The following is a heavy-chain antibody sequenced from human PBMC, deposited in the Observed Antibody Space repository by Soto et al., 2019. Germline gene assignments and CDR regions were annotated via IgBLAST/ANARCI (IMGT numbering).Heavy chain of an antibody. J-gene: IGHJ1*01. Sequence: SETLSLTCAVSGVSLIDHYWSWILQPPGKGLEWIGEIDDSGSTNYNPSLRSRVTISVDTSKNQFSLKLNSVTAADTAMYYCARGTFVEGDSWGKGNLVTVYS. CDR1: GVSLIDHY. V-gene: IGHV4-34*01. CDR3: ARGTFVEGDS. D-gene: IGHD2-21*01. CDR2: IDDSGST.